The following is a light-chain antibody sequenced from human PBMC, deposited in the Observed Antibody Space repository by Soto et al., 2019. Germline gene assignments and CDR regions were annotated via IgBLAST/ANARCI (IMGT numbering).Light chain of an antibody. V-gene: IGLV1-40*01. CDR3: QSYDGGLSAYV. CDR1: SSNIGAGYD. J-gene: IGLJ1*01. CDR2: GNT. Sequence: QSVLTQPPSVSGAPGQRVTISCTGSSSNIGAGYDVHWYQQLPGTAPKLLISGNTNRPSGVPDRFSGSKSGTSASLAITGLQAEDEADYYCQSYDGGLSAYVFGTGTKLTVL.